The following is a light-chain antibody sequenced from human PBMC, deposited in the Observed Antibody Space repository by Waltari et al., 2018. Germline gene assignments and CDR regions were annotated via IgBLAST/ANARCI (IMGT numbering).Light chain of an antibody. Sequence: QSALTQPASLSGSPGPSITIPCTGTSNDIGSSNFFSWYQHHPGKAPKAIIYEGTMPPSGVSNRFSGSKSVNTASLTISGLQPEDEADYYCCSYGGRTNLIFGGGTKLTVL. J-gene: IGLJ2*01. CDR2: EGT. V-gene: IGLV2-23*01. CDR3: CSYGGRTNLI. CDR1: SNDIGSSNF.